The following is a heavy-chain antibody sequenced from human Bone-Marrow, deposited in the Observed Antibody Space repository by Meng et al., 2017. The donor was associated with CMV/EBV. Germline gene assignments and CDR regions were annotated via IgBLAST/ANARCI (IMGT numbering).Heavy chain of an antibody. D-gene: IGHD3-3*01. Sequence: GWSFSGYCWGWIRQPPGKGLEWIGEINHSRNNNYNPSLKSRVTISVDTSKNQFSLKLSSVTAADTAVYYCARTAYYDFWSGYPLDYWGQGTLVTVSS. CDR3: ARTAYYDFWSGYPLDY. CDR2: INHSRNN. V-gene: IGHV4-34*01. CDR1: GWSFSGYC. J-gene: IGHJ4*02.